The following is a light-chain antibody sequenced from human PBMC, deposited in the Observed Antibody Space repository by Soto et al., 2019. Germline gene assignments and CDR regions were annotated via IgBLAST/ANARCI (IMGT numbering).Light chain of an antibody. Sequence: EIVLTQSPATLSLSPGERATLSCRASQSVSSYLAWYQHKPGQAPRLLIYGAFTRATGIPARFSGSGSGTEFTLTISSLQSEDFAVYYCQQFNKWPLTFGGGTKVEIK. V-gene: IGKV3-15*01. CDR1: QSVSSY. J-gene: IGKJ4*01. CDR2: GAF. CDR3: QQFNKWPLT.